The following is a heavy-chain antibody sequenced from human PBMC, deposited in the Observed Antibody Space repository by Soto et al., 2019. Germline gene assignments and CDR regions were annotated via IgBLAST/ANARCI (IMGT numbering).Heavy chain of an antibody. CDR3: VRELGVLDV. D-gene: IGHD3-3*02. J-gene: IGHJ6*02. CDR2: ISSSGHYT. V-gene: IGHV3-11*05. CDR1: GFRFSDYY. Sequence: PGGSLRLSCSPSGFRFSDYYFSWIRQAPGKGLEWVSYISSSGHYTNYADSVKGRFTMSRDNVRNSLHLQMSSLRVEDTAVYYCVRELGVLDVSGRGTSVTVSS.